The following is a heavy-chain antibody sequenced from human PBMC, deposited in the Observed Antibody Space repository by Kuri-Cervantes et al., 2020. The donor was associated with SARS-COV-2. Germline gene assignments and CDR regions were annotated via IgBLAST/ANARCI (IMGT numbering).Heavy chain of an antibody. Sequence: GSLRLSCAVYGGSFSGYYWSWIRQPPGKGLEWIGEINHSGSTNYNPSLKSRVTISVDTSKNQFSLKLGSVTAADTAVYYCARGHVGAMSWGQGTLVTVSS. CDR1: GGSFSGYY. CDR3: ARGHVGAMS. V-gene: IGHV4-34*01. CDR2: INHSGST. D-gene: IGHD1-26*01. J-gene: IGHJ4*02.